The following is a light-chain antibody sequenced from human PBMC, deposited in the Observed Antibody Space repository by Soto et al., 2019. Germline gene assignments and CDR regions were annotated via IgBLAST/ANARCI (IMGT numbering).Light chain of an antibody. Sequence: VMTHCQSTQSMAPGESATLSCGSSQSVSSNLAWYQQQPGQAPRLLIYGASTRATSIPARFSGSGSGTEFTLTISSMQSEDFAVYYCQQYNNRCPLTFGRGTKVDI. V-gene: IGKV3-15*01. CDR1: QSVSSN. J-gene: IGKJ4*01. CDR3: QQYNNRCPLT. CDR2: GAS.